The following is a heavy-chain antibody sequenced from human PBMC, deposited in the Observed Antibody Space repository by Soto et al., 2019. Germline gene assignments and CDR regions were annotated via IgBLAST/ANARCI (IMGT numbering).Heavy chain of an antibody. Sequence: QVQLVQSGAEVRKPGASVKVSCKASGYTFTSYAMHWVRQAPGQRLEWMGWINAGNGNTKYSQKFQGRVTITRDTSASTAYMELSSLRSEDTAVYYCARTTMVGGVTYYGMDVWGQGTTVTVSS. CDR3: ARTTMVGGVTYYGMDV. CDR2: INAGNGNT. D-gene: IGHD3-10*01. CDR1: GYTFTSYA. V-gene: IGHV1-3*01. J-gene: IGHJ6*02.